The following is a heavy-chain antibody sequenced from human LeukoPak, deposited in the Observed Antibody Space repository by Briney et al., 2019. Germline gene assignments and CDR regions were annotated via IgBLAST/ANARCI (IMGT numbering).Heavy chain of an antibody. D-gene: IGHD3-10*01. J-gene: IGHJ4*02. Sequence: PGGSLRLSCAASGFTFSSYSMNWVRQAPGKGLEWVSSISSSSSYIYYADSVKGRFTISRDNAKNTLYLQMNSLRAEDTAVYYCARDFGGLYFDYWGQGTLVTVSS. V-gene: IGHV3-21*01. CDR3: ARDFGGLYFDY. CDR2: ISSSSSYI. CDR1: GFTFSSYS.